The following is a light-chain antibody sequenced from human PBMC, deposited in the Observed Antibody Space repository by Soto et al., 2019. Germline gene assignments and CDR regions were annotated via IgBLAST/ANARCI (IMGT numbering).Light chain of an antibody. CDR1: QSISGY. CDR3: QQYHSYPWT. V-gene: IGKV1-5*01. Sequence: DIQMTQSPSTLSASVGDTVTITCRASQSISGYLAWYQQKPGKAPKLLSLESGVPSRFICSGSGTGFTLTISSLQPDDSASYYCQQYHSYPWTFGQGTRVEIK. J-gene: IGKJ1*01.